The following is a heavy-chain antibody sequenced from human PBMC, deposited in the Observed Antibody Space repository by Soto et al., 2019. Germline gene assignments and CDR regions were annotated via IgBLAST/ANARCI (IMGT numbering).Heavy chain of an antibody. CDR3: ARARMYSGAYHDY. D-gene: IGHD1-26*01. J-gene: IGHJ4*02. V-gene: IGHV1-18*04. CDR2: ITPYNGNA. Sequence: ASVKVSCKASGYTFSNFGINWVRLAPGQGLEWMGWITPYNGNANYAQKYQDRLTVTTDTSTNTAYLELRSLRSDDTAVYFCARARMYSGAYHDYWGQGTLDTVSS. CDR1: GYTFSNFG.